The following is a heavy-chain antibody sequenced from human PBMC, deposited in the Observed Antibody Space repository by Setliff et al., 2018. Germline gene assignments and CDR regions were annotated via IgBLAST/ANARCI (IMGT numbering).Heavy chain of an antibody. D-gene: IGHD3-16*01. CDR2: TSRDESTT. V-gene: IGHV3-74*01. Sequence: PGGSLRLSCAASGFTFSSYGMHWVRQAPGKGLVWISRTSRDESTTNYADFAKGRFTISRDNAKNTVYLQMNSLRPEDTAVYYCARDRQGDGNYYMDVWGKGTTVTVSS. J-gene: IGHJ6*03. CDR1: GFTFSSYG. CDR3: ARDRQGDGNYYMDV.